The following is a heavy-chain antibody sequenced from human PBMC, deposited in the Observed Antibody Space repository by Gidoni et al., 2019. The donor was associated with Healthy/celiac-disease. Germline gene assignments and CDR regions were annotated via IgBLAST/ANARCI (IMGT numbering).Heavy chain of an antibody. CDR2: IIPIFGTA. V-gene: IGHV1-69*01. J-gene: IGHJ6*02. CDR1: GGTFSSYA. D-gene: IGHD2-2*01. CDR3: AREMVGYCSSTSCSNYYYYYGMDV. Sequence: QVQLVQSGAEVKKPGSSVKVSCTASGGTFSSYALSWVLRAPGQGLEWMGGIIPIFGTANYAQKFQGRVTITADESTSTAYMERSSLRSEDTAVYYCAREMVGYCSSTSCSNYYYYYGMDVWGQGTTVTVSS.